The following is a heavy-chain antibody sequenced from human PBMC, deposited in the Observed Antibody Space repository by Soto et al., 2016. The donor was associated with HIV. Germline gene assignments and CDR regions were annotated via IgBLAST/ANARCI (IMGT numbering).Heavy chain of an antibody. CDR3: AKDLRMTMVQGFIDALDF. J-gene: IGHJ3*01. V-gene: IGHV3-23*01. CDR2: ISDSGSNT. Sequence: EVNLLESGGGLVQPGGSLKLSCGASGFTFGNYAMSWVRQAPGKGLEWVSGISDSGSNTYYADSVKGRFTISRDNSKNTLYLHMNSLRAEDTAVYNCAKDLRMTMVQGFIDALDFWGQGTMVTVSS. D-gene: IGHD3-10*01. CDR1: GFTFGNYA.